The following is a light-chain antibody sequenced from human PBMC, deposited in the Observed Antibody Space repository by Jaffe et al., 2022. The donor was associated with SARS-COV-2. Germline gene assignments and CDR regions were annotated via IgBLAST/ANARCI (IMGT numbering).Light chain of an antibody. J-gene: IGLJ2*01. CDR1: SSDVGIYNL. Sequence: QSALTQPASVSGSPGQSITISCTGTSSDVGIYNLVSWYQQHPGRAPRLMIYEGTKRPSGVSDRFSGSKSGNTASLTISGLQADDEADYHCCSYAGGPTYVIFGGGTRLTVL. CDR3: CSYAGGPTYVI. CDR2: EGT. V-gene: IGLV2-23*01.